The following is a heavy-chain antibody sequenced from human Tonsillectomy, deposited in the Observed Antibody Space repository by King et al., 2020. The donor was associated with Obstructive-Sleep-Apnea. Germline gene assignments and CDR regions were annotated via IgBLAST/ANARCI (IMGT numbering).Heavy chain of an antibody. J-gene: IGHJ3*02. CDR1: GGTFSSYA. Sequence: VQLVESGAEVKKPGSSVKVSCKASGGTFSSYAISWVRQAPGQGLEWMGGIIPVLGIAKYAQKYQGRVTITADKSTSTAYMELSSLRSDDTAVYYCAGEGTTGTTCVPHPADAFDIWGQGTMVTVSS. D-gene: IGHD4-11*01. CDR2: IIPVLGIA. V-gene: IGHV1-69*09. CDR3: AGEGTTGTTCVPHPADAFDI.